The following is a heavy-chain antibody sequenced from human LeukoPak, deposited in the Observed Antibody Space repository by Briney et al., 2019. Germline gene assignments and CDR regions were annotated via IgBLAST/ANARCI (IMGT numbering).Heavy chain of an antibody. J-gene: IGHJ2*01. V-gene: IGHV3-23*01. CDR1: GFTFSSYA. CDR3: ARDQRSWYYDL. CDR2: ISGSGGST. Sequence: ESGGSLRLSCAASGFTFSSYAMSWVRQAPGKGLEWVSAISGSGGSTYYADSVKGRFTISRDNSKNTLYLQMNSLRAEDTAVYFCARDQRSWYYDLWGRGTLVTVSS.